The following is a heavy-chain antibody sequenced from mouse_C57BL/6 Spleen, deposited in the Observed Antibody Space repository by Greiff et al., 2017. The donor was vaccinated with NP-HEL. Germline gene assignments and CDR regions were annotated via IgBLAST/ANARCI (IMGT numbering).Heavy chain of an antibody. J-gene: IGHJ4*01. Sequence: QVQLQQPGAELVMPGASVKLSCKASGYTFTSYWMHWVKQRPGPGLEWIGAIDPSDSYANYNQKFKGKSTLTVDKSSSTAYMQLSSLTSEDSAVYYCARIGGFAMDYWGQGTSVTVSS. V-gene: IGHV1-69*01. CDR3: ARIGGFAMDY. CDR1: GYTFTSYW. CDR2: IDPSDSYA. D-gene: IGHD2-14*01.